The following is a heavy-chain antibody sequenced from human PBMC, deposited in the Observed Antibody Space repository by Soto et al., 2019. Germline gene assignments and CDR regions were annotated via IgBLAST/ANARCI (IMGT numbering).Heavy chain of an antibody. J-gene: IGHJ5*02. CDR2: ISAYNGNT. Sequence: ASVKVSCKASGYTFTSYGLSWVRQAPGQGLEWMGWISAYNGNTNYAQKLQGRVTMTTDTSTSTAYMELRSLRSDDTAVYYCASRYCSGGSCYANWFDPWGQGTLVTVSS. CDR3: ASRYCSGGSCYANWFDP. D-gene: IGHD2-15*01. CDR1: GYTFTSYG. V-gene: IGHV1-18*01.